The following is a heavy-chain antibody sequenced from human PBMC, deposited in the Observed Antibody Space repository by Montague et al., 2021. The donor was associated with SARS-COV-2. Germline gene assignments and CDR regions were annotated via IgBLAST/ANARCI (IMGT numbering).Heavy chain of an antibody. CDR2: IYYSGST. J-gene: IGHJ3*02. V-gene: IGHV4-39*01. CDR3: AMRGGALYAFDI. CDR1: GGSIRTSSYY. D-gene: IGHD4-17*01. Sequence: SETLSLTCTVSGGSIRTSSYYWGWIRQPPGKGLDWIGSIYYSGSTYYNPSLKSRVTISVDTSKNQFSLKLSSVTAADTAVYYCAMRGGALYAFDIWGQGTMVSVSS.